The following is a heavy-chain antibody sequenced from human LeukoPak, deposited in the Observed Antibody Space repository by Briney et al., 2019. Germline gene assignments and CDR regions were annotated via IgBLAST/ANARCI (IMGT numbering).Heavy chain of an antibody. CDR2: ISYDGSNK. V-gene: IGHV3-30*03. Sequence: GGTLRLSCAASGFTFSSYGMSWVRQAPGKGLEWVALISYDGSNKYYADSVKGRFTISRDNSKNTLDLQMNGLRAEDTAVYYCARAVTWIDPWGQGTLVTVSS. CDR1: GFTFSSYG. CDR3: ARAVTWIDP. J-gene: IGHJ5*02.